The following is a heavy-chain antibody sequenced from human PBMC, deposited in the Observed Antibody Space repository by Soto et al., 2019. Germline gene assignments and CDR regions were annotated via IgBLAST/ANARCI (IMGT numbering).Heavy chain of an antibody. Sequence: FGATPVNPAQSLALTCSFSGFSLHTSGVGVGWIRQPPGKALEWLALIYWDDDKRYSPSLKGRLTITKDTSKNQVVLTMTNMDPVDTATYYCAHSNEGQPLLGGYFQHWGHGTLVTVSS. CDR3: AHSNEGQPLLGGYFQH. V-gene: IGHV2-5*02. CDR2: IYWDDDK. CDR1: GFSLHTSGVG. D-gene: IGHD2-15*01. J-gene: IGHJ1*01.